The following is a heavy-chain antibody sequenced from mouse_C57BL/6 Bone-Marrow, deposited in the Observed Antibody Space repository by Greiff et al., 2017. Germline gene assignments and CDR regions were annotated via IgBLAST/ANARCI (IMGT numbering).Heavy chain of an antibody. CDR3: ARVDSNSAWFAY. D-gene: IGHD2-5*01. J-gene: IGHJ3*01. Sequence: QVQLQQPGAELVKPGASVKMSCKASGYTFTSYWINWVKQRPGQGLEWIGDIYPGSGSTNYNEKFKSKATLTVDTSSSTAYMQLSSLTSEDSAVFYCARVDSNSAWFAYWGQGTLVTVSA. V-gene: IGHV1-55*01. CDR2: IYPGSGST. CDR1: GYTFTSYW.